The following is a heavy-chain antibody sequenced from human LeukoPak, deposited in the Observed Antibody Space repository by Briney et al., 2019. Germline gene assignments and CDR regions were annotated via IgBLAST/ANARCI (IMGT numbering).Heavy chain of an antibody. CDR3: ARQGTETTGGDFDY. CDR2: TYYSGST. Sequence: PSETLSLTCTVSGGSISSGGYYWSWVRQPPGKGLEWIGYTYYSGSTKYNPSLKSRVTISVDTSKNQFSLKLSSVTAADTAVYYCARQGTETTGGDFDYWGQGTLVTVSS. V-gene: IGHV4-61*08. D-gene: IGHD4-17*01. CDR1: GGSISSGGYY. J-gene: IGHJ4*02.